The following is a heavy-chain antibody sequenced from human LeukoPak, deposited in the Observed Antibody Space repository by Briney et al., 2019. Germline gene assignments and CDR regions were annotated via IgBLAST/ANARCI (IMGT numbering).Heavy chain of an antibody. CDR3: ARGKVQLWP. J-gene: IGHJ5*02. CDR1: GGSISSGGYS. V-gene: IGHV4-31*03. CDR2: IYYSGST. D-gene: IGHD5-18*01. Sequence: SETLSLTCTVSGGSISSGGYSWSWIRQHPGKGLEWIGYIYYSGSTYYNPSLKSRVTISVDTSKNQFSLKLSSVTAADTAVYYCARGKVQLWPWGQGTLVTVSS.